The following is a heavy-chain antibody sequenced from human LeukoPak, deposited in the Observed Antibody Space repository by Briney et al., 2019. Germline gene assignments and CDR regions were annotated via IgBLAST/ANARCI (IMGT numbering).Heavy chain of an antibody. CDR1: GGSISSSSYY. CDR3: ARGRGGSSGWWY. D-gene: IGHD6-19*01. J-gene: IGHJ4*02. CDR2: INHSGST. V-gene: IGHV4-39*07. Sequence: SETLSLTCTVSGGSISSSSYYWGWIRQPPGKGLEWIGEINHSGSTNYNPSLKSRVTISVDTSKNQFSLKLSSVTAADTAVYYRARGRGGSSGWWYWGQGTLVTVSS.